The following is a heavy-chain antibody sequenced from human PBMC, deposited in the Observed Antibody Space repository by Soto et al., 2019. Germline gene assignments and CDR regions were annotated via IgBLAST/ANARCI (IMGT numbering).Heavy chain of an antibody. CDR2: IIPIFGTA. V-gene: IGHV1-69*13. CDR3: AIEYSSSPPYYPIGY. Sequence: GASVKVSCKASGGTFSSYSISWVRQAPGQGLEWMGGIIPIFGTANYAQKFQGRVTITADESTSTAYMELSSLRSEDTAVYYCAIEYSSSPPYYPIGYWGQGTLVPSPQ. CDR1: GGTFSSYS. J-gene: IGHJ4*02. D-gene: IGHD6-6*01.